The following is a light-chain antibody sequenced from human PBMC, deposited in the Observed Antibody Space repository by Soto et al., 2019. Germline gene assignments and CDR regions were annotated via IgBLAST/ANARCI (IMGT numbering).Light chain of an antibody. CDR2: QVS. J-gene: IGKJ1*01. Sequence: DAVLTQSPLSLPVTLGQPAAISCRSSQSLVYSNGNAYLIWFLQRPGQSPRRLIYQVSTRDAGVPDRFSGSGSGTYFTLTISRVEAEDVGLYYCMQGTHWPWTFGQGTKVEIK. V-gene: IGKV2-30*01. CDR1: QSLVYSNGNAY. CDR3: MQGTHWPWT.